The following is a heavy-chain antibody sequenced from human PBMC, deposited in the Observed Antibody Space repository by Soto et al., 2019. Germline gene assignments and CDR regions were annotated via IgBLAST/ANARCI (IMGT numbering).Heavy chain of an antibody. Sequence: ASVKVSCKASGGTFSSYAISWVRQAPGQGLEWMGGIIPIFGTANYAQKFQGRVTITADESTSTAYMELSSLRSEDTAVYYCARHGRGIFGDGMDVWGQGTTVTVSS. CDR3: ARHGRGIFGDGMDV. J-gene: IGHJ6*02. CDR2: IIPIFGTA. CDR1: GGTFSSYA. V-gene: IGHV1-69*13. D-gene: IGHD3-3*01.